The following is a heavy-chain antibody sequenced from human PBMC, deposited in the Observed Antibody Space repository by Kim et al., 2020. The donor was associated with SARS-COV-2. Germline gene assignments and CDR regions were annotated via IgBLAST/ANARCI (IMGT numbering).Heavy chain of an antibody. CDR2: ITDTGGTT. D-gene: IGHD5-12*01. V-gene: IGHV3-23*01. J-gene: IGHJ4*02. CDR3: AKDLGERWLQSTLDY. Sequence: GGSLRLSCEATGFTFSNYAMSWVRQAPGKGLEWVSAITDTGGTTYYADSVKGRFTISRDTSKSTLYLQMNNLRAEDTAIYYCAKDLGERWLQSTLDYWGQGTRVTVSS. CDR1: GFTFSNYA.